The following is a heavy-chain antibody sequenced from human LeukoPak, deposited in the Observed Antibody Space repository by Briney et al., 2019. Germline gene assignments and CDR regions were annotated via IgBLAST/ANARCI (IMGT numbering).Heavy chain of an antibody. V-gene: IGHV4-34*01. CDR1: GGSFSGYF. D-gene: IGHD2-2*01. J-gene: IGHJ4*02. CDR2: INHSGST. CDR3: TRGPRYCSSTSCYRYFFEY. Sequence: KPSETLSLTCAVYGGSFSGYFWSWLGQPPGKGLEWIGEINHSGSTNYNPSLKSRVTISVDTSKNQFSLKLSSVTAADTAVYYCTRGPRYCSSTSCYRYFFEYWGQGTLVTVSS.